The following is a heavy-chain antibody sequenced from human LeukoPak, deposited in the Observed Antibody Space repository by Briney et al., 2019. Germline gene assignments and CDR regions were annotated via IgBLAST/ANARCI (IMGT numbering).Heavy chain of an antibody. V-gene: IGHV4-4*07. CDR2: IYNSGST. J-gene: IGHJ5*02. D-gene: IGHD2-21*02. CDR1: GGSISGNY. Sequence: SETLSLTCTVSGGSISGNYWNWMRQPAGKGLEWIGRIYNSGSTNYNPSLKSRVTMSVDTSKNQFSLKLSSVTAADTAVYYCARQPLAYCGGDCGNWFDPWGQGTLVTVSS. CDR3: ARQPLAYCGGDCGNWFDP.